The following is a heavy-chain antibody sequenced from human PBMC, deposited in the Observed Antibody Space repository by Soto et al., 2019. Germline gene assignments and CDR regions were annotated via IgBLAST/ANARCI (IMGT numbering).Heavy chain of an antibody. CDR2: ISGSGGTT. CDR1: GFTFSNYA. V-gene: IGHV3-23*01. J-gene: IGHJ4*02. Sequence: GGSLRLSCAASGFTFSNYAIARVRQAPGKGLEWVSGISGSGGTTYYADSVKGRFTISRDNSKDTLHLQMNSLRAEDTAVYYCAKTPRQWLVYFDYWGQGALVTVSS. CDR3: AKTPRQWLVYFDY. D-gene: IGHD6-19*01.